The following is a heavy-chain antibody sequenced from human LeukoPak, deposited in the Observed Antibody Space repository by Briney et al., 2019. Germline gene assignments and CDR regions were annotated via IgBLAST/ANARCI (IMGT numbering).Heavy chain of an antibody. CDR3: ARVPGGYYGSGSYIPYYYYYYYMDV. CDR1: GYTFTSYD. D-gene: IGHD3-10*01. CDR2: MNPNSGNT. Sequence: ASVKVSCKASGYTFTSYDINWVRQATGQGLEWMGWMNPNSGNTGYAQKFQGRVTMTRNTSISTAYMELSSLRSEDTAVYYCARVPGGYYGSGSYIPYYYYYYYMDVWGTGTTVTVSS. J-gene: IGHJ6*03. V-gene: IGHV1-8*01.